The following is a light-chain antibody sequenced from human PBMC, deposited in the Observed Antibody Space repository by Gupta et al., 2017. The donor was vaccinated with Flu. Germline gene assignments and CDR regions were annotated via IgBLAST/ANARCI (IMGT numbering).Light chain of an antibody. CDR3: QQRTSWPMYT. CDR2: DAS. CDR1: QSVSPS. J-gene: IGKJ2*01. Sequence: ATLSLSPGERATLSCRASQSVSPSLDWYQQKPGQAPRLLIYDASNRPAGITARFSDSGSGIDFTLTISSGEPEDFAVYYCQQRTSWPMYTFGQGTKLEMK. V-gene: IGKV3-11*01.